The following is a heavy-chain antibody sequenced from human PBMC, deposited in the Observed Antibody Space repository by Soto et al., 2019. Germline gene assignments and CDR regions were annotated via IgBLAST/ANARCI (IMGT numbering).Heavy chain of an antibody. V-gene: IGHV1-3*01. CDR3: ARERGYCSGGSCPVDY. Sequence: ASVKVSCKASGYTFTSYAMHWVRQAPGQRLEWMGWINAGNGNTKYSQKFQGRVTITRDTSASTAYMELSSLRSEDTAVYYCARERGYCSGGSCPVDYWGQGTLVTVSS. CDR2: INAGNGNT. CDR1: GYTFTSYA. D-gene: IGHD2-15*01. J-gene: IGHJ4*02.